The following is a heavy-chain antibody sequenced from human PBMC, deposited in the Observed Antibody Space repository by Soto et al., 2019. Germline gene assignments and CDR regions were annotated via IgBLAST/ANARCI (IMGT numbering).Heavy chain of an antibody. CDR3: ASWLEREHAYDI. V-gene: IGHV3-53*01. CDR1: GLTVRGKKY. D-gene: IGHD1-1*01. Sequence: GGSLRFSCAALGLTVRGKKYITWVRQAPGKGLEWVSALYDVDGTYYADSAKGRFTISRDNSNNIIYLQMNSLGPDDTAVYYCASWLEREHAYDIWGLGTMVTVSS. J-gene: IGHJ3*02. CDR2: LYDVDGT.